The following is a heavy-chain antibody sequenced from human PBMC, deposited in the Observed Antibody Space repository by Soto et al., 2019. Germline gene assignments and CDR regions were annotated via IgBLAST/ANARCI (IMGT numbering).Heavy chain of an antibody. CDR3: ARDRLFYDFWSGYPNWFDP. CDR1: GSTFTSYA. J-gene: IGHJ5*02. Sequence: GASVKVSCKASGSTFTSYAMHWVRQAPGQRLEWMGWINAGNGNTKYSQKFQGRVTITRDTSASTAYMELSSLRSEDTAVYYCARDRLFYDFWSGYPNWFDPWGQGTLVTVSS. CDR2: INAGNGNT. D-gene: IGHD3-3*01. V-gene: IGHV1-3*01.